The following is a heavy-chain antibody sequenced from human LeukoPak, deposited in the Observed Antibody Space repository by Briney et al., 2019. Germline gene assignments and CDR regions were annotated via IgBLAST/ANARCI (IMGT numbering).Heavy chain of an antibody. CDR2: IYYSGST. CDR1: GGSISVYY. CDR3: AGHSKYYYDSSGSYVGYFQH. J-gene: IGHJ1*01. Sequence: SETLSLTCTVSGGSISVYYWSWIRQPPGKGLEWIGYIYYSGSTNYNPSLKSRVTISVDTSKNQFSLKLSSVTAADTAVYCCAGHSKYYYDSSGSYVGYFQHWGQGTLVTVSS. V-gene: IGHV4-59*08. D-gene: IGHD3-22*01.